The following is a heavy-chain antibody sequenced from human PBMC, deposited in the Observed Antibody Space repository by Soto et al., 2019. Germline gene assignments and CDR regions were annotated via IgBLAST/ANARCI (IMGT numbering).Heavy chain of an antibody. CDR3: ARSGITMVRGVNPEPYNLLDP. Sequence: PSETLSLTCTVSGGSISSYSWSWIRQPPGKGLEWIGYIYYSGSTNYNPSLKSRVTISVDTSKNQFSLKLSSVTAADTAVYYCARSGITMVRGVNPEPYNLLDPWGQGTLVTVSS. V-gene: IGHV4-59*01. D-gene: IGHD3-10*01. CDR2: IYYSGST. CDR1: GGSISSYS. J-gene: IGHJ5*02.